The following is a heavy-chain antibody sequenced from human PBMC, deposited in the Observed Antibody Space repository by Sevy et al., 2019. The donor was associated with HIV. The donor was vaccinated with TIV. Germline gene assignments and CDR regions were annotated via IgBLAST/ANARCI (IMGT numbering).Heavy chain of an antibody. V-gene: IGHV3-30*18. D-gene: IGHD1-26*01. CDR1: GFTFSSYG. CDR3: AKGLCVGVGATRGFYYYYGMDV. Sequence: GGSLRLSCAASGFTFSSYGMHWVRQAPGKGLEWVAVISYDGSNKYYADSVKGRFTISRDNSKNTLYLQMNSLRAEDTAVYYCAKGLCVGVGATRGFYYYYGMDVWGQGTTVTVSS. CDR2: ISYDGSNK. J-gene: IGHJ6*02.